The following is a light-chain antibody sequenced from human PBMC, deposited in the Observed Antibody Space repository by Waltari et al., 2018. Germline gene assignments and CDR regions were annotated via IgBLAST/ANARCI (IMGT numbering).Light chain of an antibody. CDR2: SVS. Sequence: DIQMTQSPSSLSASVGDRVTITCRASQKIYTYLNWYQQKAGKAPNLLISSVSTLQSGVPSRFSGSGSGTEFTLTISSLQPEDFATYFCQQSCNTPPMYTFGQGTKLELK. CDR3: QQSCNTPPMYT. V-gene: IGKV1-39*01. CDR1: QKIYTY. J-gene: IGKJ2*01.